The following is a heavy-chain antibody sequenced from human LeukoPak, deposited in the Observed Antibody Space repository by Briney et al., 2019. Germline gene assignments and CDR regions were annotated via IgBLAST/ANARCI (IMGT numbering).Heavy chain of an antibody. CDR2: IYYSGST. Sequence: KSSETLSLTCTVSGGSISGYYWSWIRQPPGKGLEWIGYIYYSGSTNYNPSLKSRVTISVDTSKNQFSLKLNSVTAADTAVYYCARVDESSDAFDIWGQGTLVTVSS. CDR1: GGSISGYY. D-gene: IGHD2-15*01. J-gene: IGHJ3*02. CDR3: ARVDESSDAFDI. V-gene: IGHV4-59*08.